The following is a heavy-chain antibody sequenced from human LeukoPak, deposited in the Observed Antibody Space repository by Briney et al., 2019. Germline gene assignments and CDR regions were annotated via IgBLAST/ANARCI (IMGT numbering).Heavy chain of an antibody. CDR1: GGSISSGGYY. D-gene: IGHD3-22*01. CDR3: ASTPVDSSGYYDH. V-gene: IGHV4-31*03. CDR2: IYYSGST. J-gene: IGHJ5*02. Sequence: PSETLSLTCTVSGGSISSGGYYWSWIRQHPGKGLEWIGYIYYSGSTYYNPSLKSRVTISVDTSKNQFSLKLSSVTAADTAVYYCASTPVDSSGYYDHWGQGTLVTVSS.